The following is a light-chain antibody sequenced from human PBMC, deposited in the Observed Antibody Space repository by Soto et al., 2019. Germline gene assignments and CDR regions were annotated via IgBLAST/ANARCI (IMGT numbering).Light chain of an antibody. CDR2: EAS. J-gene: IGKJ1*01. CDR1: QRVSTF. V-gene: IGKV3-11*01. Sequence: EMVLTQSPGTLCLSPGARATRACRASQRVSTFLAWYQQRPGQAPRLLISEASNRATGIPARFSGSGSGTDFTLTISSLEPEDFAVYYCQQSHNWPRTFGQGTKVDIK. CDR3: QQSHNWPRT.